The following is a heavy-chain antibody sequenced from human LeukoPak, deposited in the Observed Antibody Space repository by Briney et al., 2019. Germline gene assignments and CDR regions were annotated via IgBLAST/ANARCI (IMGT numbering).Heavy chain of an antibody. CDR1: GFTFSVYA. J-gene: IGHJ4*02. Sequence: GGSLRLSCAASGFTFSVYAMAWVRQAPGRGLEWLSVIGFGGCCANYAHSVKGRFTMSRDDSRNTVFLQMNSLRAEDTAIYYCATSGYSGYDSPTWGQGTLVTVSS. V-gene: IGHV3-23*01. D-gene: IGHD5-12*01. CDR2: IGFGGCCA. CDR3: ATSGYSGYDSPT.